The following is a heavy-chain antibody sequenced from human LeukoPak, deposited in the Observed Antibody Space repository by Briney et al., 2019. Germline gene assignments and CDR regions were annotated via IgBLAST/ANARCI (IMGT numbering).Heavy chain of an antibody. CDR1: GGSISSSSYY. Sequence: SETLSLTCTVSGGSISSSSYYWGWIHQPPGKGLEWIGSIYYSGSTYYNPSLKSRVTISVDTSKNQFSLKLSSVTAADTAVYYCARPDIVVVPAANAFDIWGQGTMVTVSS. J-gene: IGHJ3*02. V-gene: IGHV4-39*01. CDR3: ARPDIVVVPAANAFDI. CDR2: IYYSGST. D-gene: IGHD2-2*01.